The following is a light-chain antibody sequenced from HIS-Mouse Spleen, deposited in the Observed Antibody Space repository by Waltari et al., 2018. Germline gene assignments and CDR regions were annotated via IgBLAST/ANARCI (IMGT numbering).Light chain of an antibody. CDR2: GKT. J-gene: IGLJ2*01. V-gene: IGLV3-19*01. CDR3: NSRDSSGNHVV. Sequence: SSELTQDPAVSVALGQTARITCQGASLSSYYASWYQQKPGQAPVLVIYGKTNRPSGIPDRFSGSSSGNTASLTITGAQAEDEADYYCNSRDSSGNHVVFGGGTKLTVL. CDR1: SLSSYY.